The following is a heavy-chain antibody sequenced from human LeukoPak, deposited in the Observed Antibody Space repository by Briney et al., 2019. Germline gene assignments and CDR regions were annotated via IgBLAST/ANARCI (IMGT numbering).Heavy chain of an antibody. J-gene: IGHJ4*02. CDR2: INHSGST. Sequence: PSETLSLTCAVYGGSFSGYYWSWIRQPPGKGLEWIGEINHSGSTNYNPSLKSRVTISVDTSKNQFSLKLSSVTAADTAVYYCARARLRYYFDYWGQGTLVTVSS. D-gene: IGHD4-17*01. CDR3: ARARLRYYFDY. V-gene: IGHV4-34*01. CDR1: GGSFSGYY.